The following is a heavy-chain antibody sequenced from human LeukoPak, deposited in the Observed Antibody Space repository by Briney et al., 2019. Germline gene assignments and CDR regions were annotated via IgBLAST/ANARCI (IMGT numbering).Heavy chain of an antibody. Sequence: GGSLRLSCAASGFTFSSYATSWVRQAPGKGLEWVSAISGSGGSTYYADSVKGRFTISRDNSKNTLYLQMNSLRAEDTAVYYCAKDPMIVVVTSFDYWGQGTLVTVSS. CDR2: ISGSGGST. J-gene: IGHJ4*02. V-gene: IGHV3-23*01. CDR3: AKDPMIVVVTSFDY. CDR1: GFTFSSYA. D-gene: IGHD3-22*01.